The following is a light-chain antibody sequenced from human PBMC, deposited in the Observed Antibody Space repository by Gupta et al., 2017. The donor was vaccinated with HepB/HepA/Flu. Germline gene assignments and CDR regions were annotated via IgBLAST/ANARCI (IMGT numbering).Light chain of an antibody. CDR3: AAWDTSLNVVV. CDR1: SSNVGRNN. Sequence: QSVLTQSTSVSGTPGQRVTISCSGSSSNVGRNNVNWYQQLPGTAPKLLIYYNDERPSGLPDRISGSKSGTSASLAISGLQSEDEADYYCAAWDTSLNVVVFGGGTKLTVL. V-gene: IGLV1-44*01. J-gene: IGLJ2*01. CDR2: YND.